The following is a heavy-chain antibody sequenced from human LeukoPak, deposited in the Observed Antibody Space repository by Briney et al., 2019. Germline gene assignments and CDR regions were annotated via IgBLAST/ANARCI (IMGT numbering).Heavy chain of an antibody. D-gene: IGHD5-12*01. CDR2: FDPEDGET. J-gene: IGHJ4*02. CDR1: GYTLTELS. V-gene: IGHV1-24*01. CDR3: ATDLNSGYDPLFDY. Sequence: ASVKVSCKVSGYTLTELSMHWVRQAPGKGLESMGGFDPEDGETIYAQKFQGRVTMTEDTSTDTAYMGLSSLRSEDTAVYYCATDLNSGYDPLFDYWGQGTLVTVSS.